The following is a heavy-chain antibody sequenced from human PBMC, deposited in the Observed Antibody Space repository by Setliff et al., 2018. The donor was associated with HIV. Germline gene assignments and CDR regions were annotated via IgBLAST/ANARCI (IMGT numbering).Heavy chain of an antibody. CDR2: INHSGST. Sequence: KPSETLSLTCVVYGGSYSGYYYSWIRQPPGKGLEWIGEINHSGSTNYHASLKSRVTISLETSKNQFSLKLSPVTAADTAVYHCARKGGIQFLESYYMDVWGKGTTVTVSS. J-gene: IGHJ6*03. D-gene: IGHD3-3*01. CDR3: ARKGGIQFLESYYMDV. V-gene: IGHV4-34*01. CDR1: GGSYSGYY.